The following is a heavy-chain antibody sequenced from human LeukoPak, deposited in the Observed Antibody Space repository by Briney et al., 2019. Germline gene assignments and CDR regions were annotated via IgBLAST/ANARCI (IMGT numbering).Heavy chain of an antibody. J-gene: IGHJ4*02. V-gene: IGHV4-59*08. CDR2: IYYSGST. CDR3: ARHGLDVVEFFDY. D-gene: IGHD2-21*01. CDR1: GGSISSYY. Sequence: ASETLSLTCTVSGGSISSYYWTWIRQPPGKGLEWIGYIYYSGSTNYNPSLKSRVTISVDTSKNQFSLKLSSVTAADTAVYYCARHGLDVVEFFDYWGQGTLVTVSS.